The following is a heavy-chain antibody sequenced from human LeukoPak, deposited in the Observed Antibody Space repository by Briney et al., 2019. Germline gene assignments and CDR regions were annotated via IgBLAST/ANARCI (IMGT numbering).Heavy chain of an antibody. D-gene: IGHD6-13*01. CDR2: ISYDGGNK. Sequence: GGSLRLSCAASGFTFSNYGMHWVRQAPGKGLEWVAFISYDGGNKYYTDSVKGRFTISRDNSKNTLYLQMNSLRPEDTAVYYCAKDPRRYSRTGGYFDYWGQGTLVTVSS. V-gene: IGHV3-30*18. CDR1: GFTFSNYG. J-gene: IGHJ4*02. CDR3: AKDPRRYSRTGGYFDY.